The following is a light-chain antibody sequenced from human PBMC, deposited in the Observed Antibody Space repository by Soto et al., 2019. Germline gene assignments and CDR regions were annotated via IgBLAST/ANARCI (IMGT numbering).Light chain of an antibody. V-gene: IGKV3-20*01. Sequence: EIVLTQSPGTLSLSPGERATLSCRASQSVSSSYLAWYQQKPGQAPRLLIYGASSRATGIPDRFSGSGSGTDFTLTISRLEPEDFAVYYCQQYGSSPFDPGTKVDIK. CDR1: QSVSSSY. J-gene: IGKJ3*01. CDR2: GAS. CDR3: QQYGSSP.